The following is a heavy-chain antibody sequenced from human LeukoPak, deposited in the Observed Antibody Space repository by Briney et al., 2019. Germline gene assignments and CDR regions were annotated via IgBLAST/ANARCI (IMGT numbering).Heavy chain of an antibody. Sequence: GGSLRLSCAASGFTFSNYAMSWVRQAPGKGLEWVSIISGSDGHIYYADSVKGRFTISRDNSMNTLYLQMNSLRVEDTAVYFCAIDPIDSSVFWGQGTLVTVSS. CDR1: GFTFSNYA. CDR3: AIDPIDSSVF. V-gene: IGHV3-23*01. CDR2: ISGSDGHI. D-gene: IGHD3-22*01. J-gene: IGHJ4*02.